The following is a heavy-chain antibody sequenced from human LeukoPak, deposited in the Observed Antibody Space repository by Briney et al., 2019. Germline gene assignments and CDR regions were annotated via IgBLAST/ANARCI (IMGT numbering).Heavy chain of an antibody. CDR1: GYTFTSYG. CDR2: ISAYKGNT. V-gene: IGHV1-18*01. J-gene: IGHJ4*02. Sequence: ASVKVSCKASGYTFTSYGISWVRQAPGRGLEWMGWISAYKGNTNYAQKLQGRVTMTTDTSTSTAYMELRSLRSDDTAVYYCARVPPGYSYLDYWGQGTLVTVSS. D-gene: IGHD5-18*01. CDR3: ARVPPGYSYLDY.